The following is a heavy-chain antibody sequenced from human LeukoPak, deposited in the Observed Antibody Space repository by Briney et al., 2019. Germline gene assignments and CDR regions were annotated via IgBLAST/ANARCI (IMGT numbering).Heavy chain of an antibody. J-gene: IGHJ4*02. CDR3: ARLAHSSGYLAFDY. Sequence: SETLSLTCSVSGGSIGSRYHYWGWLRQPPGKGLEWIGSIEYSGSTYYNPPLKSRVIMSVDTSKKQFSLKVTSVTAADTAVYYCARLAHSSGYLAFDYWGQGTLVTVSS. CDR2: IEYSGST. V-gene: IGHV4-39*01. D-gene: IGHD6-19*01. CDR1: GGSIGSRYHY.